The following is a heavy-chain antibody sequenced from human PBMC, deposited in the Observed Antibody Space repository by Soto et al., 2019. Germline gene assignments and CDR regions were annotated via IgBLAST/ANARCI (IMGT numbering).Heavy chain of an antibody. CDR1: GFTVRSNY. CDR3: ARWDPVVRAFQH. D-gene: IGHD2-15*01. J-gene: IGHJ1*01. CDR2: IYSGGST. V-gene: IGHV3-53*01. Sequence: VPLVESGGGLIQPGGSLRLSCAASGFTVRSNYMSWVRQAPGQGLEWVSVIYSGGSTYYADSVKGRFTISRDNSKNTLYLQMNSLRAEDTAVYYCARWDPVVRAFQHWGQGTLVTVSS.